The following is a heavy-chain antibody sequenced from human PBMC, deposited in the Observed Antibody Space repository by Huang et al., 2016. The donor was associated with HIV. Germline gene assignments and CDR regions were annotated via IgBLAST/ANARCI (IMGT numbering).Heavy chain of an antibody. D-gene: IGHD6-6*01. V-gene: IGHV5-51*01. Sequence: VQLVQSGAEVKKPGESLKISCKGSGYSFSSYWIAWVRQMPGKGREWMGISFADDSETTYSPSVEGQVTSSADKSIGTAYLQWSSLKASDTAMYYCARRFSSSSGYFDYWGQGSLVTVSS. J-gene: IGHJ4*02. CDR2: SFADDSET. CDR1: GYSFSSYW. CDR3: ARRFSSSSGYFDY.